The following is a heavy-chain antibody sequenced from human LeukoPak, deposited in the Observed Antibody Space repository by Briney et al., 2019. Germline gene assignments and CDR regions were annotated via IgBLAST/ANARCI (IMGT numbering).Heavy chain of an antibody. CDR2: ISGSGGST. CDR1: GFTFSSYA. D-gene: IGHD3-22*01. V-gene: IGHV3-23*01. J-gene: IGHJ5*02. Sequence: GGSLRLSCAASGFTFSSYAMSWARQAPGKGLEWVSDISGSGGSTYYADSVKGRFTISRDNSKNTLYLQMNSLRAEDTAVYYCAKDSDSSGYCLGKFDPWGQGTLVTVSS. CDR3: AKDSDSSGYCLGKFDP.